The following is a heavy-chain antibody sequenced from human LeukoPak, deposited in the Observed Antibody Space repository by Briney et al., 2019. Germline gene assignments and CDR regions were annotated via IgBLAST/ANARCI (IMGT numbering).Heavy chain of an antibody. CDR2: IWYDGSNK. CDR3: ARPQKGSGSNRPDYLDY. J-gene: IGHJ4*02. Sequence: PGGSLRLSCVASGFTFSSSGMHWVRQGPGKGLEWVAVIWYDGSNKYYADSVKGRFTISRDNYKNTLYLQMNSLRAEDTAVYYCARPQKGSGSNRPDYLDYWGQGTLVTVSS. CDR1: GFTFSSSG. V-gene: IGHV3-33*01. D-gene: IGHD3-10*01.